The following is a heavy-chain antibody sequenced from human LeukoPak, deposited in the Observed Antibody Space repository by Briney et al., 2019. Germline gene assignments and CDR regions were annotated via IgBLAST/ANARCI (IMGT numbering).Heavy chain of an antibody. J-gene: IGHJ4*02. CDR3: AKDRTLAVAAPQGFDY. Sequence: GGSLRLSCAASGFTFSSYGMPWVRQAPGKGLEWVAVISYDGSNKYYADSVKGRFTISRDNSKNTLCLQMNSLRAEDTAVYYCAKDRTLAVAAPQGFDYWGQGTLVTVSS. D-gene: IGHD6-19*01. CDR2: ISYDGSNK. CDR1: GFTFSSYG. V-gene: IGHV3-30*18.